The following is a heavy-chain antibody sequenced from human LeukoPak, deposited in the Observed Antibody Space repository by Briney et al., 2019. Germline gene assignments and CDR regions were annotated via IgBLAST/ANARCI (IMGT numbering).Heavy chain of an antibody. J-gene: IGHJ4*02. Sequence: GRSLRLSCAASGFTFSNYGIHWVRQAPGKGLEWVAVISYDGSNKFYADSVKGRFTISRDNSKNTLYLQMNSLRAEDAAVYYCARVSGLTMVRGVISQAFDYWGQGTLVTVSS. V-gene: IGHV3-30*03. D-gene: IGHD3-10*01. CDR3: ARVSGLTMVRGVISQAFDY. CDR1: GFTFSNYG. CDR2: ISYDGSNK.